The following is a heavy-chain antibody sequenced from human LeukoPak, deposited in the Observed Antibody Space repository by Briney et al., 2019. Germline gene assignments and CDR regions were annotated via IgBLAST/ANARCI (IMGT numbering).Heavy chain of an antibody. Sequence: SETLPLTCTVSGGSISSYYWSWIRQPPGKGLEWIGYIYYSGSTNYNPSLKSRVTISVDTSKNQFSLKLSSVTAADTAVYYCARDRIVVVPAAIAGYYYYYGMDVWGKGTTVTVSS. J-gene: IGHJ6*04. V-gene: IGHV4-59*01. CDR1: GGSISSYY. CDR2: IYYSGST. CDR3: ARDRIVVVPAAIAGYYYYYGMDV. D-gene: IGHD2-2*01.